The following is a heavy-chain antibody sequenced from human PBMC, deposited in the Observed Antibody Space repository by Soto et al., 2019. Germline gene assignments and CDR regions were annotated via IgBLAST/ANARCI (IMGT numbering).Heavy chain of an antibody. J-gene: IGHJ1*01. Sequence: QLQLQESGPGLAKPSETLSLTCTVSGDSISTRSNYWAWIRQPPGKGLEWIGSIYYTGGTYYNPSLKSRVTLFLDTSKNQFSLNLSSVTAADTAVYYCAREGPPIRAHNPPEYFQHWGQGTPVTVSS. V-gene: IGHV4-39*02. CDR3: AREGPPIRAHNPPEYFQH. CDR2: IYYTGGT. CDR1: GDSISTRSNY.